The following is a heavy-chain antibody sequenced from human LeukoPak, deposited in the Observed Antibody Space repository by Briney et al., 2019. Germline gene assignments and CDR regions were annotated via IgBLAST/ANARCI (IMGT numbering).Heavy chain of an antibody. D-gene: IGHD1-1*01. Sequence: GGSLRLSCAASGFTVSSNYMSWVRQAPGKGLEWVSVIYSGGSTYYADSVKGRFTVSRDNSKNTLYLQMNSLRAEDTAVYYCARDGKAERAFDIWGQGTMVTVSS. J-gene: IGHJ3*02. CDR1: GFTVSSNY. CDR2: IYSGGST. CDR3: ARDGKAERAFDI. V-gene: IGHV3-66*01.